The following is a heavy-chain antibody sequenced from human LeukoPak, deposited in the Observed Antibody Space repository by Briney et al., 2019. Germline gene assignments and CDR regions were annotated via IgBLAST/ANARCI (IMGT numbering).Heavy chain of an antibody. J-gene: IGHJ6*03. CDR2: IKQDGSEK. D-gene: IGHD1-26*01. CDR1: GFTFSSYW. CDR3: ARAMTIVRASAHYYYYYMDV. V-gene: IGHV3-7*01. Sequence: SGGSLRLSCAASGFTFSSYWMSWVRQAPGKGLEWVANIKQDGSEKYYVDSVKGRFTISRDNAKNSLYLQMNSLRAEDTAVYYCARAMTIVRASAHYYYYYMDVWGKGTTVTVSS.